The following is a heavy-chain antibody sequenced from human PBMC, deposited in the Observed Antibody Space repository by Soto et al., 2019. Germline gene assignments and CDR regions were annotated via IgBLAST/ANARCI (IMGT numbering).Heavy chain of an antibody. CDR2: IYYSGST. Sequence: PSETLSLTCTVSGGSISSGGYYWSWIRQHPGKGLEWIGYIYYSGSTYYNPSLKSRVTISVDTSKNQFSLKLSSVTAADTAVYYCARALESIGSGYSSSWYLDYWGQGTLVTVSS. CDR3: ARALESIGSGYSSSWYLDY. J-gene: IGHJ4*02. D-gene: IGHD6-13*01. CDR1: GGSISSGGYY. V-gene: IGHV4-31*03.